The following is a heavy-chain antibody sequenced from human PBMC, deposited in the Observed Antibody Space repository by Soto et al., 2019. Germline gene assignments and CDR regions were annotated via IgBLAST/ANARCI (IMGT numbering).Heavy chain of an antibody. D-gene: IGHD3-3*01. J-gene: IGHJ5*02. CDR1: GGSISSGDYY. Sequence: TSETLSLTCTVSGGSISSGDYYWSWIRQPPGKGLEWIGYIYYSGSTYYNPSLKSRVTISVDTSKNQFSLKLSSVTAADTAVYYCARGEGITIFGVVIDPHQSYHWFDPWGQGTPVTVSS. CDR2: IYYSGST. V-gene: IGHV4-30-4*01. CDR3: ARGEGITIFGVVIDPHQSYHWFDP.